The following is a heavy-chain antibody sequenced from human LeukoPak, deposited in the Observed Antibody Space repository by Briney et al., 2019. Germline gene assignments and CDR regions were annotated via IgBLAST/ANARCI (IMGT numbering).Heavy chain of an antibody. CDR1: GFTFSSYA. V-gene: IGHV3-64D*06. Sequence: PGGSLRLSCSASGFTFSSYAMHWVSQAPGKGLECVSAISSNGGSTYYADCVKGRFTISRDNSKNTLYLRMSSLRAEDTAVYYCVKDGPKDIVVVPAGAPVDYWGQGTLVTVSS. CDR3: VKDGPKDIVVVPAGAPVDY. D-gene: IGHD2-2*01. J-gene: IGHJ4*02. CDR2: ISSNGGST.